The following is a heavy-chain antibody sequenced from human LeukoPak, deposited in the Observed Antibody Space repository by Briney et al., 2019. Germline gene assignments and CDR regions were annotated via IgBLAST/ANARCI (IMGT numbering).Heavy chain of an antibody. V-gene: IGHV4-34*01. CDR1: GGPFSGYY. CDR3: ASTLDGDPDAFDI. D-gene: IGHD4-17*01. Sequence: SETLSLTCAVYGGPFSGYYWSWIRQPPGKGLEWIGEINHSGSTNYNPSLESRVTISVDTSKNQFSLKLSSVTAADTAVYYCASTLDGDPDAFDIWGQGTMVTVSS. J-gene: IGHJ3*02. CDR2: INHSGST.